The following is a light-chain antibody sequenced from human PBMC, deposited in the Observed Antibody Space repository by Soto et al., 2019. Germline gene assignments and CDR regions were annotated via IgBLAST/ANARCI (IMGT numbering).Light chain of an antibody. CDR1: QSIVTY. J-gene: IGKJ1*01. Sequence: DIQMTQTPYSLSASVGHRFTITCRASQSIVTYLNWYLQKPGKAPKLLIYAASNLQSGVPSRFSGSGSGTDFTLTIFSLQPEDVATYYSQQSYSTPRTFGEGGMV. CDR3: QQSYSTPRT. V-gene: IGKV1-39*01. CDR2: AAS.